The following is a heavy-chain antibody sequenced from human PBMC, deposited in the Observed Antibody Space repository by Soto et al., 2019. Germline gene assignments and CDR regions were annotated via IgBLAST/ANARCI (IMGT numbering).Heavy chain of an antibody. J-gene: IGHJ4*02. V-gene: IGHV4-34*01. CDR1: GGSFSGYY. CDR3: ARGRIVRAIYFDY. Sequence: QVQLQQWGAGLLKPSETLSLTCAVSGGSFSGYYWSWIRQPPGKGLEWIGEIYHSGNTNYNPSLKSRVTMSVDTSNNQFSLKLTSVTAADTAVCYCARGRIVRAIYFDYWGQGPLVTVSS. D-gene: IGHD1-26*01. CDR2: IYHSGNT.